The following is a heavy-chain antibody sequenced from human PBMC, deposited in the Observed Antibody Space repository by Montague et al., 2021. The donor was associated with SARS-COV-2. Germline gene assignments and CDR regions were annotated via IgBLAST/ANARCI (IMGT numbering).Heavy chain of an antibody. Sequence: SETLSLTCTVSGGSISSSSYYWGRIRQPPGKGLEWFGSIYYSGSTYYXXXLKSRVTISVDTSKNQFSLKLSSVTAADTAVYYCARVGRQQLVRLSGMDVWGQGTTITVSS. J-gene: IGHJ6*02. CDR3: ARVGRQQLVRLSGMDV. V-gene: IGHV4-39*07. D-gene: IGHD6-13*01. CDR2: IYYSGST. CDR1: GGSISSSSYY.